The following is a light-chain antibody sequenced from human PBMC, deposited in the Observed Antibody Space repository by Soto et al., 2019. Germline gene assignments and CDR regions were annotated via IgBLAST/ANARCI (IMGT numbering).Light chain of an antibody. CDR3: QQYNSYFEA. CDR1: QSISSW. Sequence: QFHDPRSPPVAATATLLFRACQSISSWLAWYQQKAGKAPKLLISKASTLDSGVPSRFSGSGSGTEFTLTISSLQPDDFATYYCQQYNSYFEAFGQGTKVDIK. J-gene: IGKJ1*01. CDR2: KAS. V-gene: IGKV1-5*03.